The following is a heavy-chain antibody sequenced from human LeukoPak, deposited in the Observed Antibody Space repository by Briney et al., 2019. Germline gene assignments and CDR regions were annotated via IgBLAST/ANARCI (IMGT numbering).Heavy chain of an antibody. CDR2: INHSGST. CDR3: AKEADRADAFDI. J-gene: IGHJ3*02. CDR1: GGSFSGYY. Sequence: PSETLSLTCAVYGGSFSGYYWSWIRQPPGKGLEWIGEINHSGSTNYNPSLKSRVTISVDTSKNQFSLSLTSVSAADTAVYYCAKEADRADAFDIWGQGTMVTVSS. D-gene: IGHD3-10*01. V-gene: IGHV4-34*01.